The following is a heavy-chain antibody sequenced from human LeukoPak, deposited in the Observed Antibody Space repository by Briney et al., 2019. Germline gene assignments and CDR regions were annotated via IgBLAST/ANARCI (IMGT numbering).Heavy chain of an antibody. CDR2: MNPDRGDT. CDR3: ARVRIVVVPAAMDV. V-gene: IGHV1-2*02. CDR1: GYTFTDYY. D-gene: IGHD2-2*01. Sequence: ASVKVSCKASGYTFTDYYIHWVRQAPGQGLEWMAWMNPDRGDTNNAQKFQGRVTMSRDTSISTAYMELSRLRSDDTAVYYCARVRIVVVPAAMDVWSKGTTVTVSS. J-gene: IGHJ6*04.